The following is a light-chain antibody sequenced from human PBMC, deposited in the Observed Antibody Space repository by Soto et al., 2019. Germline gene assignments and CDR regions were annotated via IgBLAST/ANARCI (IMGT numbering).Light chain of an antibody. V-gene: IGKV3-20*01. CDR3: QQYVNSPLT. Sequence: EIVLMQSPGTLSLSPGERGTLSCRASQSVASSLAWYQQKPGQAPRLLIYDASNRATGIPDRFSGSGSGTDFTLTLSRLEPEDFAVYYCQQYVNSPLTFGGGNKVEIK. CDR2: DAS. J-gene: IGKJ4*01. CDR1: QSVASS.